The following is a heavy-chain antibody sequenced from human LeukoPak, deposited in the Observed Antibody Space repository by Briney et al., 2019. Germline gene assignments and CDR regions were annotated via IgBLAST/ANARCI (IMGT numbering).Heavy chain of an antibody. CDR2: IRSDSSTI. J-gene: IGHJ4*02. D-gene: IGHD2-15*01. V-gene: IGHV3-48*02. Sequence: GGSLRLSCAASGFTFSSYSMNWVRQAPGKGLEWVSYIRSDSSTIYYADSVKGRFTISRDNAKNSLFPQINSLRDEDTAVYYCAREWYYFDYWGQGTLVTVSS. CDR1: GFTFSSYS. CDR3: AREWYYFDY.